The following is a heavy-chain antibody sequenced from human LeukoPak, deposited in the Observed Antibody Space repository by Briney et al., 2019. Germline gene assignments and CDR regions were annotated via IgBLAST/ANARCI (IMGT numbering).Heavy chain of an antibody. J-gene: IGHJ4*02. V-gene: IGHV3-9*01. CDR3: AKDLLPYYDFWSGAFDY. D-gene: IGHD3-3*01. CDR1: GFNFDDYA. Sequence: GRSLRLSCAASGFNFDDYAMHWVRQDPGKGLEWVSGISWNSGSIGYADSVKGRFTISRDNAKNSLYLQMNSLRAEDTALYYCAKDLLPYYDFWSGAFDYWGQGTLVTVSS. CDR2: ISWNSGSI.